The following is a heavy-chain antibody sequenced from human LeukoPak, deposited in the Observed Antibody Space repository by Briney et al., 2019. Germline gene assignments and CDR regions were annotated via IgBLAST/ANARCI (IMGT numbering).Heavy chain of an antibody. CDR1: GYTFTDYH. V-gene: IGHV1-2*02. D-gene: IGHD3-10*01. Sequence: GASVKVSCRPFGYTFTDYHVHWVRQAPGQGLEWMGWINPNSGGTNYAQKFQGRVTMTRDTSISTAYMELSRLRSDDTAVYYCARGDTPLLWFENDEVSGNWFDPWGQGTLVTVSS. CDR2: INPNSGGT. CDR3: ARGDTPLLWFENDEVSGNWFDP. J-gene: IGHJ5*02.